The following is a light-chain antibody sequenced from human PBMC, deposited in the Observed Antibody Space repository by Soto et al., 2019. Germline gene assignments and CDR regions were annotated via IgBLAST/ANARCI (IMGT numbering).Light chain of an antibody. CDR1: QGLRSD. V-gene: IGKV1-9*01. CDR2: AAY. CDR3: QQLNSYPIT. Sequence: DIQLTQSPSFLSASVGDRVTITCLASQGLRSDLAWYQQKPGKAPKLLIYAAYTLQSGVPSRFSGSGSGTECTLTISSLQPEDFATYYCQQLNSYPITVGQGTRLEIK. J-gene: IGKJ5*01.